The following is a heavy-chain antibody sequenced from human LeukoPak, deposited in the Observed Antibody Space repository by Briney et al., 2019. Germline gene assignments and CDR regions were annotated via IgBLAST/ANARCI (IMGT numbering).Heavy chain of an antibody. D-gene: IGHD3-3*01. CDR1: GGSFSGYY. J-gene: IGHJ4*02. V-gene: IGHV4-34*01. CDR2: INHSGST. Sequence: SETLSLTCAVYGGSFSGYYWSWIRQPPGKGLEWIGEINHSGSTNYNPSLKSRVTISVDTSKNRFSLKLSSVTAADTAVYYCARYYDFWSGYLDYWGQGTLVTVSS. CDR3: ARYYDFWSGYLDY.